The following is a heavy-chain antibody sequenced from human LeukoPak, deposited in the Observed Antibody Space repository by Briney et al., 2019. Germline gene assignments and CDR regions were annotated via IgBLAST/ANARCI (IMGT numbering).Heavy chain of an antibody. J-gene: IGHJ4*02. Sequence: PGGSLRLSCAASGFTFSNYWMHWVRQDPLKGLVWVSRINSDGGTTAYADSVKGRFTISRDNAKNTPYLQMNSLRAEDTALYFCARGGTSGSLIYWGQGTLVTVSS. CDR2: INSDGGTT. CDR3: ARGGTSGSLIY. V-gene: IGHV3-74*01. CDR1: GFTFSNYW. D-gene: IGHD1-26*01.